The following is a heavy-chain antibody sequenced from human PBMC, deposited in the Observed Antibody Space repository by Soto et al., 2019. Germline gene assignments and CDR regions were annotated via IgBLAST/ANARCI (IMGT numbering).Heavy chain of an antibody. D-gene: IGHD3-3*01. CDR2: IYYSGST. J-gene: IGHJ4*02. CDR1: GGSISSYY. V-gene: IGHV4-59*01. Sequence: PSETLSLTCTVSGGSISSYYWSWIRQPPGKGLEWIGYIYYSGSTNYNPSLKSRVTISVDTSKNQFSLKLSSVTAADTAVYYCARVDDFWSGYSLSFDYWGQGTLVTVSS. CDR3: ARVDDFWSGYSLSFDY.